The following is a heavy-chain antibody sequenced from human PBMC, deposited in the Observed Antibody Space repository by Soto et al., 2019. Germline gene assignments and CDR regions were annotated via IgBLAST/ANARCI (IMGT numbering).Heavy chain of an antibody. CDR2: IWYDGSNK. CDR1: GFTFSSYG. Sequence: GGSLRLSCAASGFTFSSYGMHWVRQAPGKGLEWVAVIWYDGSNKYYADSVKGRFTISRDNSKNTLYLQMNSLRAEDTAVYYCARDQNSVAGTGGFDYWGQGTLVTVSS. CDR3: ARDQNSVAGTGGFDY. D-gene: IGHD6-19*01. J-gene: IGHJ4*02. V-gene: IGHV3-33*01.